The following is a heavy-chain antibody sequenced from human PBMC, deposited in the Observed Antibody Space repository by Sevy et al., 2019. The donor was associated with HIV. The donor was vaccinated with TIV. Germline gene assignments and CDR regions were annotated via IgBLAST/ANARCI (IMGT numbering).Heavy chain of an antibody. V-gene: IGHV3-7*03. CDR2: IKQDGSVK. Sequence: GGSLRLSCAASGFSISTYWVTWVRQAPGQGLQWVANIKQDGSVKKYSDSVRGRFTISRDNSDKKFYVQMNSLRVEDAAIYYCAREKVPVASGRMPYYYYYGLDVWGLGTTVTVSS. J-gene: IGHJ6*02. D-gene: IGHD6-19*01. CDR1: GFSISTYW. CDR3: AREKVPVASGRMPYYYYYGLDV.